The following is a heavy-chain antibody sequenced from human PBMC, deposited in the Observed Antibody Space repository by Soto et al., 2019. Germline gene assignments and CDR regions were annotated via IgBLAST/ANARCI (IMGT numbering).Heavy chain of an antibody. Sequence: PGGSLRLSCAASGFTFSSYSMNWVRQAPGKGLEWVSYISSSSSTIYYADSVKGRFTISRDNAKNSLYLQMNSLRAEDMAVYYCARGRGTSYYYYYYYYMDVWGKGTTVTVSS. CDR3: ARGRGTSYYYYYYYYMDV. V-gene: IGHV3-48*01. J-gene: IGHJ6*03. D-gene: IGHD2-2*01. CDR2: ISSSSSTI. CDR1: GFTFSSYS.